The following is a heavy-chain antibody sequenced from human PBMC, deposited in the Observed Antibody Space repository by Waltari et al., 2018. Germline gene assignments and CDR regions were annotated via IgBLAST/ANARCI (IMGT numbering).Heavy chain of an antibody. Sequence: QLQLQESGPGLVKPSETLSLTCTVSGGSISSSSYYWGWIRQPPGKGLEWIGSIYYSGSTYYNPSLKSRVTISVDTSKNQFSLKLSSVTASDTAMYYCARDISYSSSGNYFDYWGQGTLVTVSS. CDR3: ARDISYSSSGNYFDY. CDR1: GGSISSSSYY. J-gene: IGHJ4*02. V-gene: IGHV4-39*07. CDR2: IYYSGST. D-gene: IGHD6-13*01.